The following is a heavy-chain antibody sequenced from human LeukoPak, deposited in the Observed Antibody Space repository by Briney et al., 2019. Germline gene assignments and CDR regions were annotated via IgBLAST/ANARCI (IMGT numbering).Heavy chain of an antibody. J-gene: IGHJ6*03. CDR1: GGSISGYY. V-gene: IGHV4-4*07. D-gene: IGHD3-3*01. CDR3: ARVDVFGVVSSDYYYYYMDV. Sequence: PETLSLTCSVSGGSISGYYWSWIRQPAGKGLEWIGRIYTSGSTNYNPSLKSRVTMSVDTSKNQFSLKLSYVTAADTAVYYCARVDVFGVVSSDYYYYYMDVWGKGTTVTVSS. CDR2: IYTSGST.